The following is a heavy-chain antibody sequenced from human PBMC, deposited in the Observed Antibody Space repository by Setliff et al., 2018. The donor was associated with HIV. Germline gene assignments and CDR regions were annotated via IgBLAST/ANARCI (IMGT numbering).Heavy chain of an antibody. D-gene: IGHD2-15*01. V-gene: IGHV4-61*02. CDR3: ARNLGYCSGGSCQANYYYYGMDV. J-gene: IGHJ6*02. Sequence: NPSETLSLTCTVSGGSISSGNYYWSWIRQPAGKGLEWIGRIYTGGNTNYNLSLKSRVTISVDTSKNQFSLKLSSVTAADTAVYYCARNLGYCSGGSCQANYYYYGMDVWGQGTTVTVSS. CDR1: GGSISSGNYY. CDR2: IYTGGNT.